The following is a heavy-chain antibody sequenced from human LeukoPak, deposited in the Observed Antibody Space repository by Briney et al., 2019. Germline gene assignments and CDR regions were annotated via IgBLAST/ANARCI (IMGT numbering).Heavy chain of an antibody. Sequence: SETLSLTCTVSGGSISSYYWSWIRQPAGKGLEWIGRTYTSGSTNYNPSLKSRVTISVDKSKNQFSLKLSSVTAADTAVYYCARALDYGDYNWFDPWGQGTLVTVSS. CDR2: TYTSGST. D-gene: IGHD4-17*01. V-gene: IGHV4-4*07. CDR1: GGSISSYY. J-gene: IGHJ5*02. CDR3: ARALDYGDYNWFDP.